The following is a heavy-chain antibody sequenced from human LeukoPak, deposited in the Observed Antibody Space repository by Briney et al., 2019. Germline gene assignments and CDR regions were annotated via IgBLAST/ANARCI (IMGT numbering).Heavy chain of an antibody. CDR2: ISSGSSHI. CDR3: VRDFRTQLDGYSPPYHFDY. J-gene: IGHJ4*02. V-gene: IGHV3-21*01. D-gene: IGHD5-24*01. Sequence: PGGSLRLSCAASGFTFSTHSMSWVRQSPGKGLEWVSSISSGSSHIYYADSMKGRFTISRDNAKNSLFLQMNSLRAEDTAVYYCVRDFRTQLDGYSPPYHFDYWGQGALVTVCS. CDR1: GFTFSTHS.